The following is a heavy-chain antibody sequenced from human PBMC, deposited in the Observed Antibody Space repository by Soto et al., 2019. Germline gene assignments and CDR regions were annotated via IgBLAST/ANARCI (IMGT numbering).Heavy chain of an antibody. CDR1: GFTVSSNY. V-gene: IGHV3-53*01. CDR3: ASSYYDSSGYQLDY. D-gene: IGHD3-22*01. J-gene: IGHJ4*02. CDR2: IYSGGST. Sequence: GSLRLSCAASGFTVSSNYMSWVRQAPGKGLEWVSVIYSGGSTYYADSVKGRFTISRDNSKNTLYLQMNSLRAEDTAVYYCASSYYDSSGYQLDYWGQGTLVTVSS.